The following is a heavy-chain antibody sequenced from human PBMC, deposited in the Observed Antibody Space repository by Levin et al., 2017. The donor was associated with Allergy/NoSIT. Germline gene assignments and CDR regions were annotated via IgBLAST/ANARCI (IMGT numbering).Heavy chain of an antibody. CDR3: ARDDAQLPIDS. D-gene: IGHD2-2*01. V-gene: IGHV1-69*04. CDR1: GGTFSSYT. J-gene: IGHJ4*02. Sequence: SVKVSCKASGGTFSSYTISWVRQAPGLGLEWMGRIIPFFGITNYAQKFQGRVTITADKSTSTAYMELSSLRSEDTAVYYCARDDAQLPIDSWGQGTLVTVSS. CDR2: IIPFFGIT.